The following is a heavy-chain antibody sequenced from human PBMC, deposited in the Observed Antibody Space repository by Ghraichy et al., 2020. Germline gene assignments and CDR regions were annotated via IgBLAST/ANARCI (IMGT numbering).Heavy chain of an antibody. CDR2: INQSGST. CDR3: ARRWGGYQLLYRGWFDP. CDR1: GGSFSGYY. D-gene: IGHD5-24*01. V-gene: IGHV4-34*01. J-gene: IGHJ5*02. Sequence: SQTLSLTCAVYGGSFSGYYWSWIRQPPGKGLAWIGEINQSGSTNYNPSLKSRVTISIDTSKKQFSLKLSSVTAADTAVYYCARRWGGYQLLYRGWFDPWGQGTLVTVSS.